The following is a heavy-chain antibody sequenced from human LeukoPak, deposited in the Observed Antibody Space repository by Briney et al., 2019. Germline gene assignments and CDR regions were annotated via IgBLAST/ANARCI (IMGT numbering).Heavy chain of an antibody. CDR3: ASLFYYDSSGYYWDFDY. CDR1: GGSFSGYY. V-gene: IGHV4-34*01. CDR2: INHSGST. D-gene: IGHD3-22*01. Sequence: PSETLSLTCAVYGGSFSGYYGSWIRQPPGKGLEWIGEINHSGSTNYNPSLKSRVTISVDTSKNQFSLKLSSVTAADTAVYYCASLFYYDSSGYYWDFDYWGQGTLVTVSS. J-gene: IGHJ4*02.